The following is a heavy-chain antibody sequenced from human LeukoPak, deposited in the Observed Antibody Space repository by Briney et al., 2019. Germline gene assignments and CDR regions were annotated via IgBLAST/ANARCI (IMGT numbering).Heavy chain of an antibody. CDR2: INNSGVHT. J-gene: IGHJ4*02. Sequence: GGSLRLSCAASGFTFSSYAMHWVRQAPGKGLEWVSIINNSGVHTSYADSVKGRFTISRDNSKNTLYLQMNSLRAEDTAVYYCAKAAYNYGPFDYWGQGTLLTVSS. D-gene: IGHD5-18*01. CDR3: AKAAYNYGPFDY. CDR1: GFTFSSYA. V-gene: IGHV3-23*01.